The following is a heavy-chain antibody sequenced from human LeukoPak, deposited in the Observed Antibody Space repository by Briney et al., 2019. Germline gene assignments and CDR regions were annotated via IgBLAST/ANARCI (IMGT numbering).Heavy chain of an antibody. CDR3: ARKGVIRYSSSWYGGFDP. V-gene: IGHV3-33*01. Sequence: PGGSLRLSCAASGFTFSSYGMHWVRQAPGKGLEWVAVIWCDGSNKYYADSVKGRFTISRDNSKNTLYLQMNSLRAEDTAVYYCARKGVIRYSSSWYGGFDPWGQGTLVTVSS. CDR2: IWCDGSNK. J-gene: IGHJ5*02. CDR1: GFTFSSYG. D-gene: IGHD6-13*01.